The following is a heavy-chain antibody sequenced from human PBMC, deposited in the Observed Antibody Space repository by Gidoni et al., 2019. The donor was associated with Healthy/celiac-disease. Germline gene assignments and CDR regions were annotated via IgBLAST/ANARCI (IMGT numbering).Heavy chain of an antibody. V-gene: IGHV1-46*01. CDR3: ASRIAVAGYFDY. J-gene: IGHJ4*02. CDR2: INPSGGST. D-gene: IGHD6-19*01. Sequence: QVQLVQSGAEVKKPGASVKVSCKASGYTFTSYYMHWVRQAPGQGLEWMGIINPSGGSTSYAQKFQGRVTMTRDTSTSTVYMELSSLRSEDTAVYYCASRIAVAGYFDYWGQGTLVTVSS. CDR1: GYTFTSYY.